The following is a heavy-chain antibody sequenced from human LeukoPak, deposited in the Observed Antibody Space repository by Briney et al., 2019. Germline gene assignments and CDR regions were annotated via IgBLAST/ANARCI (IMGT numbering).Heavy chain of an antibody. Sequence: PGGSLRLSCGASGFTFSNYWMSWVRQAPGKGLEWVINISQDGSGKNYADSVEGRFTISRDNAKNSLYLQMNSLRVEDTAVYYCVRAMDVWGQGTTVTVSS. CDR2: ISQDGSGK. J-gene: IGHJ6*02. V-gene: IGHV3-7*03. CDR3: VRAMDV. CDR1: GFTFSNYW.